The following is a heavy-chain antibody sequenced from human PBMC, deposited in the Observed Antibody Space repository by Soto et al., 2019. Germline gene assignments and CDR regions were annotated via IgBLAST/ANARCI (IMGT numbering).Heavy chain of an antibody. J-gene: IGHJ4*02. D-gene: IGHD2-2*02. CDR3: ARDNQGCSSTSCYTGLDY. Sequence: PGTMSLTCTVSGGYVRSGSYHWSWIRQPPGKGLEWIGYIYYSGSTNYNPSLKSRVTISVDTSKNQFSLKLSSVTAADTVVYYCARDNQGCSSTSCYTGLDYWGQGTLVTVSS. V-gene: IGHV4-61*01. CDR2: IYYSGST. CDR1: GGYVRSGSYH.